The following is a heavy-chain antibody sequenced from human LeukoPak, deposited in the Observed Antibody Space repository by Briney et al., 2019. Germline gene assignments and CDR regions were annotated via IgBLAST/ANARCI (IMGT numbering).Heavy chain of an antibody. J-gene: IGHJ6*02. V-gene: IGHV4-39*07. CDR3: ARDRYIVATDPPTYGMDV. D-gene: IGHD5-12*01. Sequence: SVTLSLTCSGSSVTISSSSYYWGWIRQPPGRGLGWIGSICYSGCTYYNQSLKSLVTISVDRSENQFSMKLSSVNAADSAGDYWARDRYIVATDPPTYGMDVWGQGTTVTVSS. CDR1: SVTISSSSYY. CDR2: ICYSGCT.